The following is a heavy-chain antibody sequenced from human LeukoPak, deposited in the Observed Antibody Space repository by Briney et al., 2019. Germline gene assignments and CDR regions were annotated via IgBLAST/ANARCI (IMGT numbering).Heavy chain of an antibody. J-gene: IGHJ4*02. CDR1: GGSISSSNW. CDR3: ARDTRAPAGSFDY. D-gene: IGHD6-13*01. CDR2: IYHSGST. V-gene: IGHV4-4*02. Sequence: PSGTLSLTCAVSGGSISSSNWWSWVRQPPGKGLEWIGEIYHSGSTNYNPSLKSRVTISVDKSKNQFSLKLSSVTAADTAVYYCARDTRAPAGSFDYWGQGTLVTVSS.